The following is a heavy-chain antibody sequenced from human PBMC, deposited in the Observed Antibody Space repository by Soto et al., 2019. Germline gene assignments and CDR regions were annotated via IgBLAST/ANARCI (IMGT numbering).Heavy chain of an antibody. D-gene: IGHD6-6*01. CDR1: GGSISSGVYY. J-gene: IGHJ5*02. CDR3: ARERPDGARLDP. V-gene: IGHV4-30-4*01. Sequence: SETLSLTCTVSGGSISSGVYYWSWIRQPPGKGLEWIGYIYYSGSTYYNPSLKSRVTISVDTSKNQFSLKLSSVTAADTAVYYCARERPDGARLDPWGQGTLVTVSS. CDR2: IYYSGST.